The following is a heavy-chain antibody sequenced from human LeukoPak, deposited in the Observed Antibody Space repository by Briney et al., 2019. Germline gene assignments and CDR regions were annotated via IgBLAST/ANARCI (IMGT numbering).Heavy chain of an antibody. D-gene: IGHD7-27*01. CDR3: TTDLGDY. Sequence: GGSLRLSCAASGFTFSNAWMSWVRQAPGKGLEWVGRIKSKTVGGTTDYAAPVKGRFTISRDDSKNTLYLQMNSLKTEDTAVYYCTTDLGDYWGQGTLVTVSS. CDR2: IKSKTVGGTT. V-gene: IGHV3-15*01. J-gene: IGHJ4*02. CDR1: GFTFSNAW.